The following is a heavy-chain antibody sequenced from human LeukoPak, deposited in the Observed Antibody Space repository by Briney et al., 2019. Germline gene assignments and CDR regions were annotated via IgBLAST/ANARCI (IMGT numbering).Heavy chain of an antibody. Sequence: GGSLRLSCAASGFTFSSYEMNWVRQAPGKGLEWVSYISSSGSTIYYADSVKGRFTISRDNAKNSLYLQMNSLRAEDTAVYYCAELGITMIGGVWGRGTTITISS. CDR2: ISSSGSTI. D-gene: IGHD3-10*02. CDR1: GFTFSSYE. CDR3: AELGITMIGGV. J-gene: IGHJ6*04. V-gene: IGHV3-48*03.